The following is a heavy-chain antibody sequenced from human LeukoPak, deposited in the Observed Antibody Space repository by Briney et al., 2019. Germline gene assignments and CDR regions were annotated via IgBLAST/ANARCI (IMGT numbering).Heavy chain of an antibody. CDR1: GGSISSYY. J-gene: IGHJ6*02. CDR3: ARGPNYYYGMDV. CDR2: VFTSGST. V-gene: IGHV4-4*07. Sequence: SETLSLTCTVSGGSISSYYWSWIRQPAGKGLEWIGRVFTSGSTNYNPSLQSRVTMSVDTSKNQFSLKLRSVTAADTAVYSCARGPNYYYGMDVWGQGTTVTVSS.